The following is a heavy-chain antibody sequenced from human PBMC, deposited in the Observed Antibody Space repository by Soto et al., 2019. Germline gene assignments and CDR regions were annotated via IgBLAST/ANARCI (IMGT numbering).Heavy chain of an antibody. V-gene: IGHV3-30*18. J-gene: IGHJ6*02. Sequence: QVQLVESGGGVVQPGRSLRLSCAASGFTFSSYGMHWVRQAPGKGLEWVAVISYDGSNKYYADSVKGRFTISRDNSKNTLYLQMNSLRAEDTAVYYCAKDQRVWDYGEDYGMDVWGQGTTVTVSS. CDR1: GFTFSSYG. D-gene: IGHD4-17*01. CDR2: ISYDGSNK. CDR3: AKDQRVWDYGEDYGMDV.